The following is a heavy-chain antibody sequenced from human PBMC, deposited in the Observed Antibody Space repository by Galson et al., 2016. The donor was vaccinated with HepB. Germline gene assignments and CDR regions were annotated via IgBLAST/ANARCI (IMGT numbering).Heavy chain of an antibody. CDR2: CSGSGVDT. J-gene: IGHJ4*02. Sequence: SLRLSCAAFGFTFRSCAMSWVRQAPGKGLEWVSGCSGSGVDTLYADSVKGRFTISRDNSKNTLYLQMNSLRVEDTAVYYCAKDRYTVTTLFDFWGQGTLVTVSS. CDR3: AKDRYTVTTLFDF. D-gene: IGHD4-17*01. V-gene: IGHV3-23*01. CDR1: GFTFRSCA.